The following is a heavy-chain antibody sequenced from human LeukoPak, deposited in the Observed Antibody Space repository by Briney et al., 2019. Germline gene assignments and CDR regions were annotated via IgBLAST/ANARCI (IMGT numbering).Heavy chain of an antibody. D-gene: IGHD5-18*01. CDR3: AKDGRRGYSYGYSDY. Sequence: GGSLRLSCSASGFTFSSYAMHWVRQAPGKGLEYVSAISSNGGSTYYADSVKGRFTISRDNSKNTLYLQMSSLRAEDTAVYYCAKDGRRGYSYGYSDYWGQGTLVTVSS. CDR1: GFTFSSYA. V-gene: IGHV3-64D*06. J-gene: IGHJ4*02. CDR2: ISSNGGST.